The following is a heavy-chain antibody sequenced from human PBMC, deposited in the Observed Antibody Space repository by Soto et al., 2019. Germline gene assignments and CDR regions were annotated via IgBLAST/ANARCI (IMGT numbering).Heavy chain of an antibody. J-gene: IGHJ4*02. CDR1: GASTSNYH. D-gene: IGHD5-18*01. V-gene: IGHV4-59*01. CDR3: ALGGYNYGRPFDF. CDR2: VYHRGTT. Sequence: SETLSLTCSVSGASTSNYHYSWIRQSPGKGLEWIGYVYHRGTTYYTPSLKSRVNMSVDTSTDEFYLNLKSVTAADTAVYYCALGGYNYGRPFDFWGQGTLVTVSS.